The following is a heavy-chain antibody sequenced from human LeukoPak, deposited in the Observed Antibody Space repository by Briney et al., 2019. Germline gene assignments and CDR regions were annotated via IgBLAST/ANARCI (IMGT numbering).Heavy chain of an antibody. CDR3: ARAYGGYDRYYFDY. CDR1: GGYISRSSYH. J-gene: IGHJ4*02. D-gene: IGHD5-12*01. Sequence: PSETLSLTCTVSGGYISRSSYHWGWIRQPPGKGPEWIGSIYYSGSTHYNPSLKSRVTISVDTSKNQFSLKLSSVTAADTAVYYCARAYGGYDRYYFDYWGQGTLVTVSS. V-gene: IGHV4-39*07. CDR2: IYYSGST.